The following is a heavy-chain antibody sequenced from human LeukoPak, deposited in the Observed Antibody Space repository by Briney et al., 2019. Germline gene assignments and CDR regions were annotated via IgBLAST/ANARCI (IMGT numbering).Heavy chain of an antibody. Sequence: ASVKVSCKASGYTFTGNYMHWVRQAPGQGLEWMGWINPNSGGTNYAQKLQDRVTMTTDTSTSTAYMELTSLRSDDTAVYYCARAASWVGELSKIPFDYWGQGTLVTVSS. V-gene: IGHV1-2*02. CDR3: ARAASWVGELSKIPFDY. CDR2: INPNSGGT. J-gene: IGHJ4*02. D-gene: IGHD3-10*01. CDR1: GYTFTGNY.